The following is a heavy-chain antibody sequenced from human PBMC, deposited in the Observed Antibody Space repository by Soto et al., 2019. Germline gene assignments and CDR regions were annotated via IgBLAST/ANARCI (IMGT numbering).Heavy chain of an antibody. CDR1: GLGFTGAA. CDR3: AADLGTTVPTLDY. Sequence: SLKVSCKASGLGFTGAAVEWVRQARGQRLEWIGWIVVGSGNTNYAQKFQERVTITRDMSTSTAYMELSSLRSEDTAVYYCAADLGTTVPTLDYWCQGTLVTVSS. D-gene: IGHD4-17*01. J-gene: IGHJ4*02. V-gene: IGHV1-58*01. CDR2: IVVGSGNT.